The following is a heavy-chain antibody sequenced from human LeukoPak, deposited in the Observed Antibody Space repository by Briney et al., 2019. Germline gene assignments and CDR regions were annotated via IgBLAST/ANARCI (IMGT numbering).Heavy chain of an antibody. V-gene: IGHV4-4*07. CDR3: ARAPAGCGGTCSFDY. D-gene: IGHD2-15*01. CDR2: IYSSGRT. CDR1: GASMSNSF. Sequence: SETLSLTCTVSGASMSNSFWSWIRQPAGKGLEWIGRIYSSGRTNYNPSLKSRVTLSIDTSNNQFSLKLTSGTAADTALYYCARAPAGCGGTCSFDYWGQGTLVTVSS. J-gene: IGHJ4*02.